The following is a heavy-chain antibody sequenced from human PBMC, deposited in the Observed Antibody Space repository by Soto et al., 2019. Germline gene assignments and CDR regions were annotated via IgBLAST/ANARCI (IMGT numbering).Heavy chain of an antibody. CDR1: GYSFAGYW. CDR2: IDPSDSQT. Sequence: GESLKISCKGSGYSFAGYWITWVRQKPGKGLEWMGRIDPSDSQTYYSPSFRGHVTISATKSITTVFLQWSSLRASDTAMYYCARQIYDSDTGPNFQYYFDSSGQGTPFTVSS. CDR3: ARQIYDSDTGPNFQYYFDS. D-gene: IGHD3-22*01. V-gene: IGHV5-10-1*01. J-gene: IGHJ4*02.